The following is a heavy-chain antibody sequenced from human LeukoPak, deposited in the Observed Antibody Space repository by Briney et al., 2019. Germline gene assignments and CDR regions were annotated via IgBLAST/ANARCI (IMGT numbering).Heavy chain of an antibody. CDR3: ARDFSGYDYDYYYYGMDV. Sequence: SQTLSLTCAISGDSVSSNSAAWNWIRQSPSRGLEGLARTYYRSKWYNDYAVSVKSRITINPDTSKNQFSLQLNSVTPEDTAVYYCARDFSGYDYDYYYYGMDVWGQGTTVTVSS. CDR2: TYYRSKWYN. CDR1: GDSVSSNSAA. J-gene: IGHJ6*02. D-gene: IGHD5-12*01. V-gene: IGHV6-1*01.